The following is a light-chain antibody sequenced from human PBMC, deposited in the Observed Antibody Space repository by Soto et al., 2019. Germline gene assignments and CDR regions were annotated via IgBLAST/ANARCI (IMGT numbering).Light chain of an antibody. V-gene: IGKV3-20*01. CDR3: QQYGSSRT. CDR1: QSVSSSY. Sequence: ESVLMQGPGSLTLWPRERGGLAFRASQSVSSSYLAWYQQKPGQAPRLLVYGASSRATGIPDRFSGSGSGTDFTLTISRLETEDFAVYYCQQYGSSRTFGQATKVDI. CDR2: GAS. J-gene: IGKJ1*01.